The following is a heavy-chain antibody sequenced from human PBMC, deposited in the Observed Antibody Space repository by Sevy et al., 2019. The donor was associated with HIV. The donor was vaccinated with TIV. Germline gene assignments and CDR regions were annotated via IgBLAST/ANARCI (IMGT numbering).Heavy chain of an antibody. CDR2: ISSSGSTI. CDR3: ARGSYDYVWGSYRYPYYYYGMDV. J-gene: IGHJ6*02. V-gene: IGHV3-11*01. Sequence: GSLRLPCAASGFTFSDYYMSWIRQAPGKGLEWVSYISSSGSTIYYADSVKGRFTISRDNAKNSLYLQMNSLRAEDTAVYYCARGSYDYVWGSYRYPYYYYGMDVWGQGTTVTVSS. CDR1: GFTFSDYY. D-gene: IGHD3-16*02.